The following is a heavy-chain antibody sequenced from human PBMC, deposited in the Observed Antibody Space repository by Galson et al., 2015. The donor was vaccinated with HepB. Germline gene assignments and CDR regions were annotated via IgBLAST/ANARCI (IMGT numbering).Heavy chain of an antibody. V-gene: IGHV3-21*01. Sequence: SLRVSCAASGFTFSSYSMNWVRRAPGKGLEWVSSISSSSSYIYYADSVKGRFTISRDNAKNSLYLQMNSLRAEDTAVYYCARDSLYYYDSGGYYTGIDYWGQGTLVTVSS. D-gene: IGHD3-22*01. CDR3: ARDSLYYYDSGGYYTGIDY. J-gene: IGHJ4*02. CDR1: GFTFSSYS. CDR2: ISSSSSYI.